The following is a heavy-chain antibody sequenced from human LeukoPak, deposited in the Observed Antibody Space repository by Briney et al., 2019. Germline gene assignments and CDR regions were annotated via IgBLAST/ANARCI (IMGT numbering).Heavy chain of an antibody. J-gene: IGHJ4*02. D-gene: IGHD1-26*01. CDR3: ARLGTSGSYYSIPTDY. CDR1: GFTFSSYS. CDR2: ISSSSSTI. V-gene: IGHV3-48*01. Sequence: PGGSLRLSCAASGFTFSSYSMNWVRQAPGKGLKWVSYISSSSSTIYYADSVKGRFTISRDNAKNSLYLQMNSLRAEDTAVYYCARLGTSGSYYSIPTDYWGQGTLVTVSS.